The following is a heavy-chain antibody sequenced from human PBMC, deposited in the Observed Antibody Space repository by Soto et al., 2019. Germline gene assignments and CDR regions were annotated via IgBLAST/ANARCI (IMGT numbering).Heavy chain of an antibody. J-gene: IGHJ6*02. D-gene: IGHD3-9*01. CDR3: AKDQGILTGSDYGMDV. CDR2: ISYDGSNK. Sequence: PGGSLRLSCAASGFTFSSYGMHWVRQAPGKGLEWVAVISYDGSNKYYADSVKGRFTISRDNSKNTLYLQMNSLRAEDTAVYYCAKDQGILTGSDYGMDVWGQGTTVTVAS. V-gene: IGHV3-30*18. CDR1: GFTFSSYG.